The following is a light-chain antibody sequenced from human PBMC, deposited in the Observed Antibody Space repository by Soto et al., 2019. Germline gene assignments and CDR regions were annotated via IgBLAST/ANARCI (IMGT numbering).Light chain of an antibody. CDR3: QQYNNWPPIT. CDR1: QSVSSY. J-gene: IGKJ5*01. CDR2: GAS. Sequence: EIVLTQSLATLSFSPGERATLXCMASQSVSSYLAWYQQKPGQAPRLLIYGASTRATGVPDRFSGSESGTDFTLSISRLEPDDFVVYYCQQYNNWPPITFGQGTRLEIK. V-gene: IGKV3-11*01.